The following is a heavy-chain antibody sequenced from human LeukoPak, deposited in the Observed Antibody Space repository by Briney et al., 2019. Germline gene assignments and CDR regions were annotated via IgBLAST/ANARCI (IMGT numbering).Heavy chain of an antibody. Sequence: SETLSLTCTVSGGSISSYYWSWIRQPPGKGLEWIGYIYYTGNTNYNPSLRSRVTISVDTSKNQFSLKLSSVTAADTAVYYCASNSLGYSYGWYWGQGTLVTVSS. CDR3: ASNSLGYSYGWY. J-gene: IGHJ4*02. D-gene: IGHD5-18*01. V-gene: IGHV4-59*12. CDR2: IYYTGNT. CDR1: GGSISSYY.